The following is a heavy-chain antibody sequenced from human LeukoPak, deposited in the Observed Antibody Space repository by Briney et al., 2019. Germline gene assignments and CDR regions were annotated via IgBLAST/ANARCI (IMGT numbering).Heavy chain of an antibody. D-gene: IGHD1-26*01. CDR3: ARASIVGATLGY. Sequence: ASVKVSCKASGGTFSSYAISWVRQAPGQGLEWMGRIIPILGIANYAQKFQGRVTITADKSTSTAYMELSSLRSEDTAVYYCARASIVGATLGYWGQGTLVTVSS. J-gene: IGHJ4*02. CDR1: GGTFSSYA. CDR2: IIPILGIA. V-gene: IGHV1-69*04.